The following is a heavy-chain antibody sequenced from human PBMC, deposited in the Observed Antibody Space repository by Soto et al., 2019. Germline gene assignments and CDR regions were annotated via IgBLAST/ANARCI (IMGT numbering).Heavy chain of an antibody. V-gene: IGHV1-69*13. CDR1: GGTFSSYA. CDR2: IIPIFGTA. J-gene: IGHJ4*02. D-gene: IGHD3-22*01. Sequence: SVKVSCKASGGTFSSYAISWARQAPGQGLEWMGGIIPIFGTANYAQKFQGRVTITADESTSTAYMELSSLRSEDTAVYYCARGYVTNYYDSSGYYFDYWGQGTLVTVSS. CDR3: ARGYVTNYYDSSGYYFDY.